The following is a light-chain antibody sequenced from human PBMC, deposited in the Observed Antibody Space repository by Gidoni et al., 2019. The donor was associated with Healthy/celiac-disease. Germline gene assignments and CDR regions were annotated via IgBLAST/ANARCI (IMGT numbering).Light chain of an antibody. CDR2: GKN. V-gene: IGLV3-19*01. CDR3: NSRDSSGNHLAWV. Sequence: DPAVSVALGQTVRITCQGDSLRSYYASWYQQKPGQAPVLVIYGKNNRPSGIPDRFSGSSSGNTASLTITGAQAEDEADYYCNSRDSSGNHLAWVFGGGTKLTVL. J-gene: IGLJ3*02. CDR1: SLRSYY.